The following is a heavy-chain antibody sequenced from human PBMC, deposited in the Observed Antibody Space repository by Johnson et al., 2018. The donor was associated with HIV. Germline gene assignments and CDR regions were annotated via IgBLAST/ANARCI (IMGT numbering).Heavy chain of an antibody. V-gene: IGHV3-74*02. CDR2: INSDGSST. CDR3: ATLGGTVTTRAIAQPHDAFYI. D-gene: IGHD4-17*01. J-gene: IGHJ3*02. CDR1: GFTFSSYW. Sequence: EMQLVESGGGLVQPGGSLRLSCAASGFTFSSYWMHWVRQAPGKGLVWVSRINSDGSSTSYADSVKGRFTISRDNAKNTLYLQMNSLRAEDTAVYYCATLGGTVTTRAIAQPHDAFYIWGQGTMVTVSS.